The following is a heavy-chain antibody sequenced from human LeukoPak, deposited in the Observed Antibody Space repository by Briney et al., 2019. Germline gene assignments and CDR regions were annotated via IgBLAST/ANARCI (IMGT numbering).Heavy chain of an antibody. D-gene: IGHD3-22*01. Sequence: GRSLRLSCTASGFTFGDYAMSWVRQAPGKGLEWVGFIRSKAYGGTTEYAASVKGRFTISRDDSKSIAYLQMNSLKTEDTAVYYCTRDPYYDGSGSEMDVWGQGTTVTVSS. CDR3: TRDPYYDGSGSEMDV. CDR2: IRSKAYGGTT. CDR1: GFTFGDYA. J-gene: IGHJ6*02. V-gene: IGHV3-49*04.